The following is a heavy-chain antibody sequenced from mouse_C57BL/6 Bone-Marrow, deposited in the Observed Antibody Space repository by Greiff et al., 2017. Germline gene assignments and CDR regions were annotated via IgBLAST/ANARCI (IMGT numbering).Heavy chain of an antibody. Sequence: EVQRVESGGGLVKPGGSLKLSCAASGFTFSSYTMSWVRQTPEKRLEWVATISGGGGNTYYPDSVKGRFTISRDNAKNTLYLQMSSLRSEDTALYYCAIITTVVARHYYAMDYWGQGTSVTVSS. CDR3: AIITTVVARHYYAMDY. CDR1: GFTFSSYT. CDR2: ISGGGGNT. D-gene: IGHD1-1*01. J-gene: IGHJ4*01. V-gene: IGHV5-9*01.